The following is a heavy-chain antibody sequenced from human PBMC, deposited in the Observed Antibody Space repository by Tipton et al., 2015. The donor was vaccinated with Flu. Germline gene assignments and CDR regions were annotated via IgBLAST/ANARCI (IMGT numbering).Heavy chain of an antibody. CDR2: IYTDEST. J-gene: IGHJ4*02. D-gene: IGHD6-13*01. CDR3: ARIEGAFEAGECVSTNCYIDY. Sequence: TLSLTCTVSGGSINSYYWSWIRQPAGKGLEWIGRIYTDESTNYNPSLKSRVTMSIDTSKNQFSLNLRSVSAADTAIYYCARIEGAFEAGECVSTNCYIDYWGQGTLVTVSS. V-gene: IGHV4-4*07. CDR1: GGSINSYY.